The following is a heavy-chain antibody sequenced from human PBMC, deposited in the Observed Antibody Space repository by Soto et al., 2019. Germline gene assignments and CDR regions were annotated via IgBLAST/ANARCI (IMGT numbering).Heavy chain of an antibody. D-gene: IGHD2-21*01. CDR1: GFTFSTYW. CDR3: ARLSGDHSAFFSYGMDA. V-gene: IGHV3-7*01. CDR2: IKEDGSEK. J-gene: IGHJ6*02. Sequence: GGSLRLSCAASGFTFSTYWMSWVRQGPGKGLEWVANIKEDGSEKYYVDSVKGQFTISRDNARNTRSLQMNSLRADDTAVYYCARLSGDHSAFFSYGMDAWGQGTTVTVSS.